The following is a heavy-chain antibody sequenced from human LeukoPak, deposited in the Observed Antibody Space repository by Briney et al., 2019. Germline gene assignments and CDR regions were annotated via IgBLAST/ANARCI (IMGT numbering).Heavy chain of an antibody. CDR2: MYLSGTT. D-gene: IGHD6-19*01. CDR1: GDSINSLDL. Sequence: SETLSLTCTVSGDSINSLDLWSWVRQPPGKGLEWIGEMYLSGTTHSNPSVRGRVTIFIDKPKNRLSLQLTSVTAADTAVYYCAGLEGRYSTDWFYFFDYWGQGALVTVSS. J-gene: IGHJ4*02. V-gene: IGHV4-4*02. CDR3: AGLEGRYSTDWFYFFDY.